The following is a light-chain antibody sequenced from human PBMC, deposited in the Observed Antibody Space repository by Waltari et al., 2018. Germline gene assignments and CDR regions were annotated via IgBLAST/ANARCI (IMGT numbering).Light chain of an antibody. J-gene: IGKJ2*01. V-gene: IGKV1-39*01. CDR1: QSISSY. CDR2: AAS. CDR3: QQSYSTRYT. Sequence: IQMTQSPSSLSASVGDRVPITCRASQSISSYLNWYQQKPGKAPKLLIYAASSLQSGVPSRFSGSGSGTDFTLTISSLQPEDFATYYCQQSYSTRYTFGQGTKLEIK.